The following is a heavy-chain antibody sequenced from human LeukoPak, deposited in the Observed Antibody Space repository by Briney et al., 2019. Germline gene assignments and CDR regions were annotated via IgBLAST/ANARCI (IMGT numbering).Heavy chain of an antibody. Sequence: AGGPLSLSFAASGLPFSNYGMHWFRQAPGRGLGGLAFIRYDGDSTHYADSVKGRFTISRDNSENTLHLQMSSLRAEDTALYYCAREGGGYRLFEFWGQGLLVTVSS. CDR1: GLPFSNYG. J-gene: IGHJ4*02. CDR2: IRYDGDST. V-gene: IGHV3-30*02. CDR3: AREGGGYRLFEF. D-gene: IGHD2-15*01.